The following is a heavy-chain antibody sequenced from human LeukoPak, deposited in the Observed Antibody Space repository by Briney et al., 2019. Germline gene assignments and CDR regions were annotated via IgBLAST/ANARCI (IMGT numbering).Heavy chain of an antibody. CDR3: VFYDSSGFYYFDY. Sequence: ASVKVSCKASGYTFTGYYMHWVRQAPGQGLEGMGWVNPKSGGTNYAQKFQGRVTMTRDTSITTAYMELSRLRSDDTAVYYCVFYDSSGFYYFDYWGQGTLVTVSS. CDR1: GYTFTGYY. D-gene: IGHD3-22*01. V-gene: IGHV1-2*02. J-gene: IGHJ4*02. CDR2: VNPKSGGT.